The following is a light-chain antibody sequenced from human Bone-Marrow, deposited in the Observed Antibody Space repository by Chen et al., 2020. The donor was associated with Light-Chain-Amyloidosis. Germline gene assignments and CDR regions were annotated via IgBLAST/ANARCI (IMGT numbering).Light chain of an antibody. V-gene: IGLV2-8*01. J-gene: IGLJ2*01. CDR3: SSYGGSNNLL. CDR1: SSDVGGYNY. CDR2: EVT. Sequence: QSALTQPPSASGSPGQSVTLPCAGTSSDVGGYNYVSWYQQHPGKAPKLMIYEVTKLPSGVPDRFSGSKSGNTASLTVSGLQAEDEADYYCSSYGGSNNLLFGGGTKVTVL.